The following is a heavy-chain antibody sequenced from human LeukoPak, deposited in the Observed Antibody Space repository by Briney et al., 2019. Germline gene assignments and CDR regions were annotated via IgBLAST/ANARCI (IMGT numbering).Heavy chain of an antibody. V-gene: IGHV1-18*01. J-gene: IGHJ4*02. CDR2: NSAYNGNT. D-gene: IGHD3-10*01. CDR1: GYTFTSYG. CDR3: ARVVQGSYGSGSYSDY. Sequence: GASVTVSCTASGYTFTSYGISWVRPAPGQGVEWMGWNSAYNGNTNYAQKLQGRVTITTDTSTSTAYMELRSLRSDDTAVYYCARVVQGSYGSGSYSDYWGQGTLVTVSS.